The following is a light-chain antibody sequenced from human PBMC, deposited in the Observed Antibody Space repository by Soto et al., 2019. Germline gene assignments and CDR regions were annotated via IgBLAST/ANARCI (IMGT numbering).Light chain of an antibody. CDR3: SSYAGSNNLV. J-gene: IGLJ2*01. V-gene: IGLV2-8*01. CDR1: NSDVGTYNY. Sequence: QSALAQPPSASGSPGQSVTITCTGTNSDVGTYNYVSWYQHHPGKAPKFMIYEVSKRPLGVPDRFSGSKSGNTASLTVSGLQAEDEGDYYCSSYAGSNNLVFGGGTKVTVL. CDR2: EVS.